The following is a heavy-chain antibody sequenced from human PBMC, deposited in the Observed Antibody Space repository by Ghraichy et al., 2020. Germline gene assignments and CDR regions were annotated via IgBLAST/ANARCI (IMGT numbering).Heavy chain of an antibody. CDR1: GFTFSNAW. Sequence: GESLNISCAASGFTFSNAWMSWVRQAPGKGLEWVGRIKSKTDGGTTDYAAPVKGRFTISRDDSKNTLYLQMNSLKTEDTAVYYCTTDIGLNSGSYWMGGAFDIWGQGTMVTVSS. V-gene: IGHV3-15*01. J-gene: IGHJ3*02. D-gene: IGHD1-26*01. CDR3: TTDIGLNSGSYWMGGAFDI. CDR2: IKSKTDGGTT.